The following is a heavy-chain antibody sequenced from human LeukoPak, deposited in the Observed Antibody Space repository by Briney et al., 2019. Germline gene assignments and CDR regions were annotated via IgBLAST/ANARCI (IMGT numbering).Heavy chain of an antibody. V-gene: IGHV3-72*01. J-gene: IGHJ5*02. Sequence: RGSLSPSSAVSGFTLSAHYMNWVRQAPGKGLEWVGRSRNKANSYTTEYATSVKGRFTISREDTKNLLYLQMKSMKTEDTAVYYCARAPPIRALYSCDLWG. D-gene: IGHD2-15*01. CDR2: SRNKANSYTT. CDR1: GFTLSAHY. CDR3: ARAPPIRALYSCDL.